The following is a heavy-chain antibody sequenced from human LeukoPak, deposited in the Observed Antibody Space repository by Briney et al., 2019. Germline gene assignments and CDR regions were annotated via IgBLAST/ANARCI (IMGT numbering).Heavy chain of an antibody. J-gene: IGHJ2*01. CDR1: GGSFSGYY. CDR3: ARVMTTVATRGYFDL. Sequence: SETLSLTCAVYGGSFSGYYWSWIRQPPRKGLDWVGEINHSASTNYSPSLKRRVTISVDTSKNQFSLKLSSVTAADTAVYYCARVMTTVATRGYFDLWGRGTLVTVSS. D-gene: IGHD4-23*01. CDR2: INHSAST. V-gene: IGHV4-34*01.